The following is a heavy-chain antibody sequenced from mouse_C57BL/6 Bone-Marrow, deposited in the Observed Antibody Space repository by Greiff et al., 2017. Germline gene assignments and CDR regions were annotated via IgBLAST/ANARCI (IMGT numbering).Heavy chain of an antibody. CDR1: GFSFNTYA. CDR2: IRSKSNNYAT. J-gene: IGHJ4*01. CDR3: VRSTMITTEIGYYAMDY. V-gene: IGHV10-1*01. D-gene: IGHD2-4*01. Sequence: EVQGVESGGGLVQPKGSLKLSCAASGFSFNTYAMNWVRQAPGKGLEWVARIRSKSNNYATYYADSVKDRFTISRDDSESMLYLQMNNLKTEDTAMYYCVRSTMITTEIGYYAMDYWGQGTSVTVSS.